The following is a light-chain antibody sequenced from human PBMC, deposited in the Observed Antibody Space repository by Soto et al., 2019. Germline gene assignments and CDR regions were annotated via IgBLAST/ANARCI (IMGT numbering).Light chain of an antibody. CDR1: QSVSSY. Sequence: EIVLTQSPATLSLSPGERATLSCRASQSVSSYLAWYQQKPGQATRLLIYDASNRATGIPARFSGSGSGTDFTLSVSSLKPEDFAVYYCQQRSNWPQITFGRGTKVKNK. CDR3: QQRSNWPQIT. J-gene: IGKJ4*01. V-gene: IGKV3-11*01. CDR2: DAS.